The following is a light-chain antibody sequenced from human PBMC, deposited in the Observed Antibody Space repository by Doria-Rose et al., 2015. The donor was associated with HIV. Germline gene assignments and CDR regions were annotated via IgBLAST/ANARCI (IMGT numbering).Light chain of an antibody. J-gene: IGKJ1*01. CDR2: AAS. V-gene: IGKV1-39*01. CDR1: QTVSAY. CDR3: QQTYSSPPWT. Sequence: DIRMTQSPSSLSASIGDRVTITCRASQTVSAYLNWFQQEPGKAPKLLIYAASRLQSGVPSRFSGSGSGTDFTLTISGLQPGDFATYYGQQTYSSPPWTFGQGTQVEMK.